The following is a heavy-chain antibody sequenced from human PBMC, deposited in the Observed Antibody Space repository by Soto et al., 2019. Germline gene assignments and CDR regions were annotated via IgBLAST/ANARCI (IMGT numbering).Heavy chain of an antibody. D-gene: IGHD1-26*01. V-gene: IGHV1-2*02. CDR3: ARDVVGSDYFDS. CDR2: INPKTGGT. Sequence: EASVKVSCKASGYTFTDYYMHWVRQAPGQGLEWMGWINPKTGGTNYVQKFQGRVTMTRDMSITTAYMELSRLRSDDTAVYYCARDVVGSDYFDSWGQGTLVTVSS. CDR1: GYTFTDYY. J-gene: IGHJ4*02.